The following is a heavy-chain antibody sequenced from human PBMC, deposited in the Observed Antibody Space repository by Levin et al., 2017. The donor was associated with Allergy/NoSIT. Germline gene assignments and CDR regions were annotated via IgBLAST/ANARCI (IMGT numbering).Heavy chain of an antibody. J-gene: IGHJ6*02. CDR3: ARGDIVVVPAAIELMDVPTEGYGMDV. D-gene: IGHD2-2*01. CDR2: INAGNGNT. Sequence: EASVKVSCKASGYTFTSYAMHWVRQAPGQRLEWMGWINAGNGNTKYSQKFQGRVTITRDTSASTAYMELSSLRSEDTAVYYCARGDIVVVPAAIELMDVPTEGYGMDVWGQGTTVTVSS. CDR1: GYTFTSYA. V-gene: IGHV1-3*01.